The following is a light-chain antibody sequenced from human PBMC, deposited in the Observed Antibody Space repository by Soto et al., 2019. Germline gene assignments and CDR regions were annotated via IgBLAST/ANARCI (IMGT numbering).Light chain of an antibody. J-gene: IGKJ5*01. CDR2: AAS. CDR1: QNIRSY. V-gene: IGKV1-39*01. Sequence: DIQMTQSPSSLSASVGDRVTITCRASQNIRSYLNWYQQKPGKAPKLLIFAASSLQSGVPSRFSGSGFGADFTLTINSLQPEDFATYSCQQSYSTPFTFGQGSRLEIK. CDR3: QQSYSTPFT.